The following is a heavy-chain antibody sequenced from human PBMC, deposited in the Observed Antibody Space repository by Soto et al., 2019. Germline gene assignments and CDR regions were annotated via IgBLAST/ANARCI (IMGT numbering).Heavy chain of an antibody. CDR1: GGAFTDYI. D-gene: IGHD1-26*01. V-gene: IGHV1-69*13. Sequence: GASVKVSCKASGGAFTDYIFDWVRQAPGQGLEWVGGIIPMFGTPKYAQKFQHRVTISADVSTGTAYMELTRLRFDDTAVYYCAGGRDQPPVGLYFESWGEGTRVTVSS. J-gene: IGHJ4*02. CDR3: AGGRDQPPVGLYFES. CDR2: IIPMFGTP.